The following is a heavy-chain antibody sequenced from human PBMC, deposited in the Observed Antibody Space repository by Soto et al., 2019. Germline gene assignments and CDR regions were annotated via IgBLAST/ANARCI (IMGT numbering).Heavy chain of an antibody. CDR3: ARDPHYYDSSGYMVRSPFDY. CDR2: IYHSGSA. CDR1: GGSISSSNW. V-gene: IGHV4-4*02. D-gene: IGHD3-22*01. J-gene: IGHJ4*02. Sequence: PSETLSLTCAVSGGSISSSNWWSWVRQPPWKGLEWIGEIYHSGSANYNPSLKSRVTISVDKSKNQFSLKLSSVTAADTAVYYCARDPHYYDSSGYMVRSPFDYGGQGTLVTVSS.